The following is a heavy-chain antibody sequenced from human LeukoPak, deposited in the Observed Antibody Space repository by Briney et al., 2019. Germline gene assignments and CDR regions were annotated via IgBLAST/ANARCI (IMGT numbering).Heavy chain of an antibody. V-gene: IGHV1-18*01. D-gene: IGHD3-22*01. Sequence: ASVKVSCKASGYTFTSYGISWVRPAPGQGLEWMGWISAYNGNTNYAQKLQGRVTMTTDTSTSTAYMELRSLRSDDTAVYYCARARFFGGTYDSSGYADYWGQGTLVTVSS. CDR3: ARARFFGGTYDSSGYADY. CDR1: GYTFTSYG. J-gene: IGHJ4*02. CDR2: ISAYNGNT.